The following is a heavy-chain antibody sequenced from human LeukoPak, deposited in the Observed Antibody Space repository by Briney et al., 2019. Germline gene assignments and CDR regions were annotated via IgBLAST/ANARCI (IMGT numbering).Heavy chain of an antibody. CDR2: ISSSSSYI. CDR3: ARAHGGRPDWYFDL. J-gene: IGHJ2*01. V-gene: IGHV3-21*01. CDR1: GFTFSSYS. Sequence: GGSLRLSCAASGFTFSSYSMNWVRQAPGKGLEWVSSISSSSSYIYYADSVKGRFTISRDNAKNSLYLQMNSLRAEDTAVYYCARAHGGRPDWYFDLWGRGTLVTVSS. D-gene: IGHD4-23*01.